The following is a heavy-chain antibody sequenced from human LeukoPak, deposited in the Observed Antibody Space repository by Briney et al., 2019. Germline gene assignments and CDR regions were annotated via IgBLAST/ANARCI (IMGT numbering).Heavy chain of an antibody. CDR2: ISVNGGA. J-gene: IGHJ4*02. CDR3: AESPPPWGGRSGWYETNDY. Sequence: GGSLRLSCAASGFTFNSFVMSWVRQAPGKGLEWVSSISVNGGASYADSVKGRFTISRDNSKNALYLQMSSLRADDTAVYYCAESPPPWGGRSGWYETNDYWGQGTLVTVSS. V-gene: IGHV3-23*01. CDR1: GFTFNSFV. D-gene: IGHD6-19*01.